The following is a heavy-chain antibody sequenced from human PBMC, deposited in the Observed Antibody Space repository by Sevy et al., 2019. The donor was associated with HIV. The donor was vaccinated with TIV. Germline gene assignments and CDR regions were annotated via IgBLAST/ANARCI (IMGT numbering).Heavy chain of an antibody. V-gene: IGHV1-2*02. Sequence: ASVKVSCRASGNTFTAYYVHWVRQAPGQGLEWMGWINPNSGATKYAQKFQGRVTMTRDTSFTAVYMDLSRLTSADTAVYYCALGTIIEPNYFDPWGQGTLVTVSS. CDR2: INPNSGAT. D-gene: IGHD2-2*01. CDR3: ALGTIIEPNYFDP. CDR1: GNTFTAYY. J-gene: IGHJ5*02.